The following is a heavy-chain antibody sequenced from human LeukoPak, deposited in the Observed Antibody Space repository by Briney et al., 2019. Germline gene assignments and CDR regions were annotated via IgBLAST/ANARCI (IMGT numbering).Heavy chain of an antibody. Sequence: PSETLSLTCTVSGGSMSSHYWSWVRQPPGKALEWIGYISHGGQTLSNPSLSSRVTISVDTSNNQFSLKLTSVTAADTAVYFCARDTHYTSGTYYIDYFDSWGQGALVTVSS. CDR1: GGSMSSHY. J-gene: IGHJ4*02. CDR2: ISHGGQT. D-gene: IGHD3-10*01. CDR3: ARDTHYTSGTYYIDYFDS. V-gene: IGHV4-59*11.